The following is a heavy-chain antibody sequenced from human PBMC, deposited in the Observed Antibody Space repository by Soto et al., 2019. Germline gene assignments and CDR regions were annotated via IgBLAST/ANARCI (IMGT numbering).Heavy chain of an antibody. CDR3: ARREVESAFDI. CDR1: GYSFTSYW. Sequence: GESLKISCKGSGYSFTSYWIGWVRQMPGKGLEWMGIIYPGDSDTRYSPSFQGQVTISADKSISTAYLQWGSPKASDTAMYYCARREVESAFDIWGQGTMVTVSS. J-gene: IGHJ3*02. D-gene: IGHD2-15*01. CDR2: IYPGDSDT. V-gene: IGHV5-51*01.